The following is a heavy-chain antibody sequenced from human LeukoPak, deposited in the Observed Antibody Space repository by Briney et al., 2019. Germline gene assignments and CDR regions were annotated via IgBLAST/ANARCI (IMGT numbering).Heavy chain of an antibody. CDR2: IPYSGTT. Sequence: PSETLSLTCTVSGGFLSSYYWSWIRQPPGKGLEWIGYIPYSGTTNYNPSLNSRVTISVHTSKNQFSLKLTSVTAADTAFYYCASSRPYYDILTGQSDDAFDIWGRGTMVTVSS. CDR3: ASSRPYYDILTGQSDDAFDI. J-gene: IGHJ3*02. CDR1: GGFLSSYY. D-gene: IGHD3-9*01. V-gene: IGHV4-59*01.